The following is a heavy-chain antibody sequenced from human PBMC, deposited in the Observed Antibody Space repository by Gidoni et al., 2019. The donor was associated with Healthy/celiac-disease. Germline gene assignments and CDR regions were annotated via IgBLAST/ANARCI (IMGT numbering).Heavy chain of an antibody. D-gene: IGHD5-12*01. J-gene: IGHJ5*02. CDR2: IYYSGST. CDR3: ARVRRVATIRRVVWFDP. CDR1: GGSISSGGYY. Sequence: QVQLQESGPGLVKPSQTLSLTCTVSGGSISSGGYYWSWIRQHPGKGLEWIGYIYYSGSTYYNPSLKSRVTISVDTSKNQFSLKLSSVTAADTAVYYCARVRRVATIRRVVWFDPWGQGTLVTVSS. V-gene: IGHV4-31*03.